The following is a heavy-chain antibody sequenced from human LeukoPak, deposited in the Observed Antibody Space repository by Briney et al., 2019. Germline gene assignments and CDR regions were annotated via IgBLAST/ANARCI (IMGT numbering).Heavy chain of an antibody. CDR3: ASPRRICSGGSCYSYDY. D-gene: IGHD2-15*01. Sequence: SVKVSCKASGGTFSSYAISWVRQAPGQGLEWMGGIIPIFGTANYAQKFQGRVTITTDESTSTAYMELSSLRSEDTAVYYCASPRRICSGGSCYSYDYWGQGTLVTVSS. V-gene: IGHV1-69*05. CDR2: IIPIFGTA. J-gene: IGHJ4*02. CDR1: GGTFSSYA.